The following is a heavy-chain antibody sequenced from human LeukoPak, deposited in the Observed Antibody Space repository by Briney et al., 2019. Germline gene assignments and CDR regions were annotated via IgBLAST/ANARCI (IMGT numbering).Heavy chain of an antibody. D-gene: IGHD3-16*01. CDR2: ISYDGSNK. V-gene: IGHV3-30*18. CDR3: AKGGGNFDY. Sequence: GRSLRLSCAASGFTFSSYGMHWVRQAPGKGLEWVAVISYDGSNKYYADSVKGRFTISRDNSKNTLYLQMNSLRAEDTAVYYCAKGGGNFDYWGQGTLVTVSS. CDR1: GFTFSSYG. J-gene: IGHJ4*02.